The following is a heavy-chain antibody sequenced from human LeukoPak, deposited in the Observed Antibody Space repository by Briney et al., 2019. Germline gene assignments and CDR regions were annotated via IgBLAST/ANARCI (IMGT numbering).Heavy chain of an antibody. V-gene: IGHV1-24*01. CDR1: GYTLSELS. CDR2: FDPEDGET. CDR3: ASTTYYYDSSGYPEYFQH. Sequence: ASVKVSCKVSGYTLSELSMHWVRQAPGKGLEWMGGFDPEDGETIYAQNFQGRVTMTEDTSTDTAYMELSSLRSDDTAVYYCASTTYYYDSSGYPEYFQHWGQGTLVTVSS. D-gene: IGHD3-22*01. J-gene: IGHJ1*01.